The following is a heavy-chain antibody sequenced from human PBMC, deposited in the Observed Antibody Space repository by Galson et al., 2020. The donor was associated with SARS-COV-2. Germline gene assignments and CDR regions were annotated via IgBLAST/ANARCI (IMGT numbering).Heavy chain of an antibody. D-gene: IGHD3-10*01. CDR3: ARGSSSHAFDI. CDR1: GFTFSTYG. CDR2: IWYDGSNK. V-gene: IGHV3-33*01. J-gene: IGHJ3*02. Sequence: TGGSLRLSCEASGFTFSTYGMDWVRQAPGKGLEWVAVIWYDGSNKYYADSVKGRFTISRDNSKNTLCLQMNSLRADDTAVYYCARGSSSHAFDIWGQGTMVTVSS.